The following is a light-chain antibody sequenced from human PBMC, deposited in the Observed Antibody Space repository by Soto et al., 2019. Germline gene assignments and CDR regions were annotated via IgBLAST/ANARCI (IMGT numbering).Light chain of an antibody. CDR1: QSISSW. CDR2: DAS. CDR3: QQYNSDSWT. J-gene: IGKJ1*01. Sequence: DIQMTQSPSTLSASVGDRVTITCRASQSISSWLAWYQQKPGKAPNLLIYDASSLESGVPSRFSGSGSGTEFTLTISSLQPDDFANYYCQQYNSDSWTFGQGTKVEIK. V-gene: IGKV1-5*01.